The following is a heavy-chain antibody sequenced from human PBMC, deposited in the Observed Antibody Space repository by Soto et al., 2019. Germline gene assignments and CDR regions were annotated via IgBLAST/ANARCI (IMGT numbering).Heavy chain of an antibody. CDR2: INHSGST. Sequence: QVQLQQWGAGLLKPSETLSLTCAVYGGSFSGYYWSWIRQPPGKGLEWIGEINHSGSTNYNPSLKSRVTISVDTSKNQFSLKPSSVTAADTAVYYCAREGVGWSTSFDYWGQGTLVTVSS. J-gene: IGHJ4*02. CDR3: AREGVGWSTSFDY. CDR1: GGSFSGYY. D-gene: IGHD3-3*01. V-gene: IGHV4-34*01.